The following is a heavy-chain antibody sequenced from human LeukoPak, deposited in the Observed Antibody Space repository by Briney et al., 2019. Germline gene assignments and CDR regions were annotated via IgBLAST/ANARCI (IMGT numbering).Heavy chain of an antibody. CDR3: ARDAYTYGMVFDY. Sequence: GGSLRLSCAASGFTFSGYEMDWVRQAPGKGLEWVSYISNNGGTISYADSVKGRFTISRDNAKNSLFLQMNSLRAEDTAVYYCARDAYTYGMVFDYWGQGTLVTVSS. CDR1: GFTFSGYE. D-gene: IGHD5-18*01. V-gene: IGHV3-48*03. J-gene: IGHJ4*02. CDR2: ISNNGGTI.